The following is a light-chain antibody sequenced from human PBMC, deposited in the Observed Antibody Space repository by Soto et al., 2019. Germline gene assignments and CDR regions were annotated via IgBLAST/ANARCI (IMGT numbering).Light chain of an antibody. CDR3: SSYTSGSTYV. V-gene: IGLV2-14*01. Sequence: QSVLTQPASVSGSPGQSIAISCTGNSSDVGGYNCVSWYQQHPGKAPKIMIYDVNNRPSGVSDRFSGSKSGNTASLTISGLQAEDEADYYCSSYTSGSTYVFGTGTKLTVL. CDR1: SSDVGGYNC. J-gene: IGLJ1*01. CDR2: DVN.